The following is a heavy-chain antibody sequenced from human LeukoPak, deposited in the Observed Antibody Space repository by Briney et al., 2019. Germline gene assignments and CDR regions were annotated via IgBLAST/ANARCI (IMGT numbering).Heavy chain of an antibody. CDR1: GDSVCRSDSY. J-gene: IGHJ1*01. D-gene: IGHD3-22*01. V-gene: IGHV4-39*01. Sequence: KPSETLSLTCTIFGDSVCRSDSYWDRIRQPPGKGLEWIGTIYYSGRTYYSPSLKSRVTLSIDMSNNQFSLILSSVTAADTALYFCARRRYYDSSGYLEWGQGTLVTVSS. CDR2: IYYSGRT. CDR3: ARRRYYDSSGYLE.